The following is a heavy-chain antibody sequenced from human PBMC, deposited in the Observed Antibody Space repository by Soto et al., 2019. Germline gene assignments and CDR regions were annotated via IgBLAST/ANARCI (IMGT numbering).Heavy chain of an antibody. CDR3: AKDLYGSGSYYRSPFDY. J-gene: IGHJ4*02. Sequence: EVQLVESGGGLVQPGRSLRLSCAASGFTFDDYAMHWVRQAPGKGLEWGSGISWNSGSIGYADSVKGRFTISRDNAKNSLYLQMNSLRAEDTALYYCAKDLYGSGSYYRSPFDYWGQGTLVTVSS. CDR1: GFTFDDYA. D-gene: IGHD3-10*01. CDR2: ISWNSGSI. V-gene: IGHV3-9*01.